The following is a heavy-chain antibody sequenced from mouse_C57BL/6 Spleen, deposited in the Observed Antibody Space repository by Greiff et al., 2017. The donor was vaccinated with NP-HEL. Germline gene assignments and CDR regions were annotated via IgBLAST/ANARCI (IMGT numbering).Heavy chain of an antibody. Sequence: VQLQQSGAELVRPGASVTLSCKASGYTFTDYEMHWVKQTPVHGLEWIGAIDPETGGTAYNQKFKGKAMLTADKSSSTAYMELRSLTSEDSAVYYCTRADSNYVTFDYWGQGTTLTGSS. D-gene: IGHD2-5*01. CDR2: IDPETGGT. CDR1: GYTFTDYE. V-gene: IGHV1-15*01. J-gene: IGHJ2*01. CDR3: TRADSNYVTFDY.